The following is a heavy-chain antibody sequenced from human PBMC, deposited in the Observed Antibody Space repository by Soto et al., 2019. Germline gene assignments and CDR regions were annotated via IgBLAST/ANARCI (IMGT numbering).Heavy chain of an antibody. D-gene: IGHD2-21*01. V-gene: IGHV4-39*01. J-gene: IGHJ5*02. Sequence: SETLSLTXSVSGDSISSSSQYWGWIRQPPGKGLEWIGSIHYSGTSYYNPSLKSRVTISVDTSKNQLSLKLSSVTAADTAVYYCARHWIAGSSIPWGQGTLVTVSS. CDR3: ARHWIAGSSIP. CDR2: IHYSGTS. CDR1: GDSISSSSQY.